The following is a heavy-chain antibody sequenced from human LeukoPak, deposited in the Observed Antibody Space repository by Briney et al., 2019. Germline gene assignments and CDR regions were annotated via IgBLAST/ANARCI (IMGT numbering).Heavy chain of an antibody. CDR3: AGRQNYYGSGSYNY. Sequence: ASVTVSCKASGYTFTSYDINWVRQATGQGLEWMGWMNPNSGNTGYAQKFQGRVTMTRNTSISTAYVELSSLRSEDTAVYYCAGRQNYYGSGSYNYWGQGTLVTVSS. J-gene: IGHJ4*02. D-gene: IGHD3-10*01. V-gene: IGHV1-8*01. CDR2: MNPNSGNT. CDR1: GYTFTSYD.